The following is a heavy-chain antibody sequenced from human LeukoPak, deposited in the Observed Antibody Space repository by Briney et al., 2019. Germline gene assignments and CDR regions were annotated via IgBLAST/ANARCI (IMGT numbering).Heavy chain of an antibody. D-gene: IGHD7-27*01. V-gene: IGHV3-23*01. CDR3: AKGESNWDYYFDY. CDR1: GFTFSSSA. CDR2: ISSSGGST. Sequence: PGGSLRLSCAASGFTFSSSAMSWVRQAPGKGLEWVSAISSSGGSTYYADSVKGRFTISRDNSKNTLFLQMNSLRAEDTAVYYCAKGESNWDYYFDYWGQGTLVTVSS. J-gene: IGHJ4*02.